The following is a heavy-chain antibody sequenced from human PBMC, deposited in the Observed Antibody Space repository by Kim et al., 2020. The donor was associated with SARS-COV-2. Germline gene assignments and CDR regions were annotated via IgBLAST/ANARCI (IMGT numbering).Heavy chain of an antibody. V-gene: IGHV3-21*01. CDR1: GFTFSSYS. CDR2: ISSSSSYI. D-gene: IGHD3-10*01. Sequence: GGSLRLSCAASGFTFSSYSMNWVRQAPGKGLEWVSSISSSSSYIYYADSVKGRFTISRDNAKNSLYLQMNSLRAEDTAVYYCARFGELNYYYYGMDVWGQGTTVTVSS. CDR3: ARFGELNYYYYGMDV. J-gene: IGHJ6*02.